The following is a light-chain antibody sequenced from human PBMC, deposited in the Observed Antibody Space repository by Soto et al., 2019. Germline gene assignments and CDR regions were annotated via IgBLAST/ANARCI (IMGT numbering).Light chain of an antibody. J-gene: IGKJ2*01. CDR1: QSISSN. V-gene: IGKV1-39*01. CDR3: QHSYSTPYT. Sequence: DIQMTQSPSSLSASVGDRVTITCRASQSISSNLNWYQQKPGEAPKILIYVASSLQSGVPSRFSGSESGTDYTLTIRSLQPDDFATYYCQHSYSTPYTFGQGTKLETK. CDR2: VAS.